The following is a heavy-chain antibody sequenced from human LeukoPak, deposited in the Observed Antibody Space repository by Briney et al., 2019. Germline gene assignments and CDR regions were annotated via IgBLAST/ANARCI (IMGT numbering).Heavy chain of an antibody. V-gene: IGHV1-18*01. CDR2: ISAYNGNT. D-gene: IGHD3-3*01. J-gene: IGHJ4*02. Sequence: GASVKVSCKASGYTFTSYGISWVRQAPGQGLEWMGWISAYNGNTNYAQKLQGRVTMTTDTSTSTAYMELRSLRSDDTAVYYCARDLLTIFGVETELFDYWGQGTLVTVSS. CDR3: ARDLLTIFGVETELFDY. CDR1: GYTFTSYG.